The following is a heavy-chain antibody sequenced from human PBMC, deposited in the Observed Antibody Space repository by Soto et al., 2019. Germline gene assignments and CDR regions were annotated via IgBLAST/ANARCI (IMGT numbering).Heavy chain of an antibody. V-gene: IGHV4-59*01. CDR1: YY. CDR3: ARVLGPRTVADD. D-gene: IGHD1-1*01. Sequence: YYCNWNRQAPGKALECLGSIVSSGNTNYGSSLKIRLTMSQDMSKGQFSLNLTSVTAADLAVYYCARVLGPRTVADDWRQGAQVTV. J-gene: IGHJ4*02. CDR2: IVSSGNT.